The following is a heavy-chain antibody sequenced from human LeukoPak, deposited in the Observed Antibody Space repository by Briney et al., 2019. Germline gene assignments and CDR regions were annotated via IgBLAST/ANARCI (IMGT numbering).Heavy chain of an antibody. CDR2: ISISGNTI. J-gene: IGHJ6*03. V-gene: IGHV3-48*03. CDR1: GFIFSSYE. Sequence: GGSLRLSCAASGFIFSSYEMKWVRQAPGKGLEWVSYISISGNTIYYAESVKGRFTMSRDNAKNSLYLEMNSLRVEDTAVYYCARAWPNYYMDVWGKGTTVTVSS. D-gene: IGHD5-12*01. CDR3: ARAWPNYYMDV.